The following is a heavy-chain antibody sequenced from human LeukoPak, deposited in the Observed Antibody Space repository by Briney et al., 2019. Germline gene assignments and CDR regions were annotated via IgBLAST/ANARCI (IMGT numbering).Heavy chain of an antibody. J-gene: IGHJ6*03. Sequence: GGSLRLSCAASGFTFSSYSMNWVRQAPGKGLEWVSSISSSSSYIYYADSVKGRFTISRDNAKNSLYLQMNSLRAEDTAVYYCARLIRDYYGSGSYTPSYYMDVWGKGTTVTISS. CDR2: ISSSSSYI. CDR3: ARLIRDYYGSGSYTPSYYMDV. D-gene: IGHD3-10*01. V-gene: IGHV3-21*04. CDR1: GFTFSSYS.